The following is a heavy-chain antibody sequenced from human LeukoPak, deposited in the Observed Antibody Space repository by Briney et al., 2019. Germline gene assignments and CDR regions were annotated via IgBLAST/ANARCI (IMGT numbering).Heavy chain of an antibody. J-gene: IGHJ4*02. CDR2: IIPILGIA. Sequence: SVKVSCKASGGTFSSYAISWVRQAPGQGLEWMGRIIPILGIANYAQKFQGRVTMTTDTSTSTAYMELRSLRSDDTAVYYCARGLLWFGETYSGVDYWGQGTLVTVSS. V-gene: IGHV1-69*04. CDR1: GGTFSSYA. D-gene: IGHD3-10*01. CDR3: ARGLLWFGETYSGVDY.